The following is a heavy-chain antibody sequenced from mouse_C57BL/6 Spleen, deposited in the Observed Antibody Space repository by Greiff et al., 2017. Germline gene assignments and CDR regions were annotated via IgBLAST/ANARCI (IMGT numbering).Heavy chain of an antibody. CDR2: ISSGSSTI. CDR1: GFTFSDYG. CDR3: ARKMDSHWYFDV. Sequence: DVKLVESGGGLVKPGGSLKLSCAASGFTFSDYGMHWVRQAPEKGLEWVAYISSGSSTIYYADTVKGRFTISRDNAKNTLFLQMTSLRSEDTAMYYCARKMDSHWYFDVWGTGTTVTVSS. V-gene: IGHV5-17*01. J-gene: IGHJ1*03. D-gene: IGHD2-3*01.